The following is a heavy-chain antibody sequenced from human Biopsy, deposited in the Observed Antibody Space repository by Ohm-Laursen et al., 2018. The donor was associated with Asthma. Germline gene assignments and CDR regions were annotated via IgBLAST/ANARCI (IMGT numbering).Heavy chain of an antibody. D-gene: IGHD3-22*01. CDR1: GGSISSGGYY. V-gene: IGHV4-31*03. CDR2: VYHSGTS. Sequence: PSDTLSLTCTVAGGSISSGGYYWSWIRQHPGKGLEWIGYVYHSGTSYYNPSLKSRVTISVDTSKNQFSLNLNSVTAADTAVYFCARVAYYNARRGYYYLFDYWGQGTLVAVSS. CDR3: ARVAYYNARRGYYYLFDY. J-gene: IGHJ4*02.